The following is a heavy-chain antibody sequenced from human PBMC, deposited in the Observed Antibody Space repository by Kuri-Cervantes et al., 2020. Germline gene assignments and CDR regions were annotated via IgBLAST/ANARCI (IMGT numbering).Heavy chain of an antibody. CDR2: INPSDAKT. Sequence: ASVKVSCKASGYTFTSYYLHWVRQAPGQGLEWMGIINPSDAKTSYAQKFQGRVTMTWDTSTSTVYMDLSSLRSEDTAVYYCARGTYGDYVDYWGQGTLVTVSS. J-gene: IGHJ4*02. CDR3: ARGTYGDYVDY. D-gene: IGHD4-17*01. CDR1: GYTFTSYY. V-gene: IGHV1-46*01.